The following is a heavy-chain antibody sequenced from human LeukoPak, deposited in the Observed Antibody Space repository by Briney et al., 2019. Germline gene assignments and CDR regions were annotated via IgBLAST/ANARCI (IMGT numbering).Heavy chain of an antibody. CDR3: ARDMGYGANWFDP. CDR1: GGSVSSGGYH. D-gene: IGHD1-26*01. CDR2: IHYSGST. V-gene: IGHV4-61*08. J-gene: IGHJ5*02. Sequence: PSETLSLTCTVSGGSVSSGGYHWSWIRQPPGKVLERIGYIHYSGSTNYNPSLKSRVTISVDTSKNQFSLKLSSVTAADAAVYYCARDMGYGANWFDPWGQGTLVTVSS.